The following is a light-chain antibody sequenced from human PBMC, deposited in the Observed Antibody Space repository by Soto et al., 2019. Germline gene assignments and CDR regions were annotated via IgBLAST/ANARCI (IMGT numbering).Light chain of an antibody. Sequence: DIPMTQSPSSLSASVGDRVTITCQASQDISNYLNWYQQKPGKAPKLLIYDASNLETGVPSRFSGSGSGTDFTFTISSLQPEDIATYYCQQYDNLFFTFGGGTKVEIK. V-gene: IGKV1-33*01. CDR3: QQYDNLFFT. CDR2: DAS. J-gene: IGKJ4*01. CDR1: QDISNY.